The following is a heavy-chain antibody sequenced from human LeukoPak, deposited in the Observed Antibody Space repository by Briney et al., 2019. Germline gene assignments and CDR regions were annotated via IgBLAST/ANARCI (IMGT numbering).Heavy chain of an antibody. CDR2: ISSSGSTI. J-gene: IGHJ4*02. V-gene: IGHV3-11*01. Sequence: GGSLRLSCAASGFTLSDYYMSWIRQAPGKGLEWVSYISSSGSTIDYAASVKGPFTISRDNAKNSLYLQMSSLRAEDTAVYYCARRRDFFDYWGQGTLVTVSS. CDR3: ARRRDFFDY. CDR1: GFTLSDYY.